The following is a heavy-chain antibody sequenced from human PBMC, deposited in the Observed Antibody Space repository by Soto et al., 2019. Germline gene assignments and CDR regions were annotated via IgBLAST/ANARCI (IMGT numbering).Heavy chain of an antibody. CDR2: IYYSGST. Sequence: QLQLQESGPGLVKPSETLSLTCTVSGGSISSSSYYWGWIRQPPGKGLEWIGSIYYSGSTYYNPSLKSRVTLSVDTSKNQFSLKLSSVTAADTAVYYCALTYYDFWSGYYRFGGDAFDIWGQGTMVTVSS. CDR1: GGSISSSSYY. J-gene: IGHJ3*02. CDR3: ALTYYDFWSGYYRFGGDAFDI. V-gene: IGHV4-39*01. D-gene: IGHD3-3*01.